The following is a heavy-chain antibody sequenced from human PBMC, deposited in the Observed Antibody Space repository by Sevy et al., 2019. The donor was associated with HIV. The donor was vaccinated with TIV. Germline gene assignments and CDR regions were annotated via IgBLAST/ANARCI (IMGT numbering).Heavy chain of an antibody. V-gene: IGHV3-23*01. D-gene: IGHD3-3*01. CDR1: GFTFSSYA. CDR2: ISHSGDST. J-gene: IGHJ4*02. CDR3: AGRKVGDFWSGSIRGPWAGGPLFDY. Sequence: GGSLRLSCTSSGFTFSSYAMNWVRQAPGKGLEWVSTISHSGDSTYYADSVKGRFTISRDNSENTVYLQMNSLRAEDTALYYCAGRKVGDFWSGSIRGPWAGGPLFDYWGQGTLVTVSS.